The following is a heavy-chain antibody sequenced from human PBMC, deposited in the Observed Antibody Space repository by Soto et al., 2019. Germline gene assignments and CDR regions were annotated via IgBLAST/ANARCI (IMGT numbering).Heavy chain of an antibody. CDR3: ARVIWSGHLTSDL. CDR1: GFTFSSNR. D-gene: IGHD3-3*01. V-gene: IGHV3-48*02. Sequence: EVQVVESGGGLVQPGGSLRLSCAASGFTFSSNRMNWFRQAPGKGLEWISYISSSSSTIYADSVKGRFTISRDNAKNSLYLQMNSLRDEDTAVYYCARVIWSGHLTSDLWGQGTLVTVSS. CDR2: ISSSSSTI. J-gene: IGHJ5*02.